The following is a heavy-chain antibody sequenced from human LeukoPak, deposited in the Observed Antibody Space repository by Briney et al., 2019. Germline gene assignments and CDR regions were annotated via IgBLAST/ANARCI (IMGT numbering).Heavy chain of an antibody. CDR2: ISGGDNTT. CDR1: GFNFSDSY. CDR3: ARERYYGSGNYYGMDV. Sequence: GGSLRLSCTASGFNFSDSYMSWIRQAPGKGLEWISYISGGDNTTYYADSVKGRFTISRDNAKNSLYLQMISLRAEDTAVYYCARERYYGSGNYYGMDVWGQGTTVTVSS. V-gene: IGHV3-11*01. J-gene: IGHJ6*02. D-gene: IGHD3-10*01.